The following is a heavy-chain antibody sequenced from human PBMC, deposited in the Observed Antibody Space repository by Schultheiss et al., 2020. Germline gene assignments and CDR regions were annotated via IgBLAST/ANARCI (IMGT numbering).Heavy chain of an antibody. CDR2: MNPNSGNT. D-gene: IGHD5-18*01. V-gene: IGHV1-8*01. J-gene: IGHJ6*02. CDR3: ARTQQLWDYYYYGMDV. Sequence: KISCKASGYTFTSYDINWVRQATGQGLEWMGWMNPNSGNTGYAQKFQGRVTMTRNTSISTAYMELSSLRSEDTAVYYCARTQQLWDYYYYGMDVWGQGTTVTVSS. CDR1: GYTFTSYD.